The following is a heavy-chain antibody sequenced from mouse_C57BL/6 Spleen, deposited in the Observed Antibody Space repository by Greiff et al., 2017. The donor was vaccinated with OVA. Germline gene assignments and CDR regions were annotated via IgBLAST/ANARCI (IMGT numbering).Heavy chain of an antibody. V-gene: IGHV1-76*01. Sequence: VQLQQSGAELVRPGASVKLSCKASGYTFTDYYINWVKQRPGQGLEWIARIYPGSGNTYYNEKFKGKATLTAEKSSSTAYMQLSSLTSEDSAVYCCARALTTVVRGAMDYWGQGTSVTVSS. D-gene: IGHD1-1*01. CDR1: GYTFTDYY. CDR2: IYPGSGNT. J-gene: IGHJ4*01. CDR3: ARALTTVVRGAMDY.